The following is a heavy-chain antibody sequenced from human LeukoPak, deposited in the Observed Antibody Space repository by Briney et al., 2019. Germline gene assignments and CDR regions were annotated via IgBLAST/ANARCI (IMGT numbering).Heavy chain of an antibody. CDR3: AREDGGAADPYYFDY. CDR1: GDSVSSNSAA. Sequence: SQTLSLTCAISGDSVSSNSAAWNWIRQSPSRGLEWLGRTYYRSKWFKDYEVSVKSRITINPDTSKNQFSLQLNSVTPEDTAVYYCAREDGGAADPYYFDYWGQGTLVTVSS. CDR2: TYYRSKWFK. J-gene: IGHJ4*02. D-gene: IGHD4-23*01. V-gene: IGHV6-1*01.